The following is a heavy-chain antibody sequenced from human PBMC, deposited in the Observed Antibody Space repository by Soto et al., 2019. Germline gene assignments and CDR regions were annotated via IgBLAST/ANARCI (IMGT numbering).Heavy chain of an antibody. V-gene: IGHV1-69*13. Sequence: ASVKVSCKASGGTFSSYAISWVRQAPGQGLEWMGGIIPIFGTANYAQKFQGRVTITADESTSTAYMELSSLRSEDTAVYYCARSITMVRGVISPWGQGTLVTVSS. CDR3: ARSITMVRGVISP. D-gene: IGHD3-10*01. J-gene: IGHJ5*02. CDR2: IIPIFGTA. CDR1: GGTFSSYA.